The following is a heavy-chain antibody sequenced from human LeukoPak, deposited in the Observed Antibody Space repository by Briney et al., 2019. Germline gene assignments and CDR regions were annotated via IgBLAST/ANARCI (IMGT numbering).Heavy chain of an antibody. D-gene: IGHD3-22*01. CDR2: IYSGGSA. Sequence: GGSLRLSYAASGFIVSRKYMSWVRQAPGKGLEWVSVIYSGGSADYADSVKGRFTISRDNSKNTLHLQMKSLGAEDTAVYYCAKMSNYYNSLGYYAFDIWGQGTMVTVSS. V-gene: IGHV3-66*01. J-gene: IGHJ3*02. CDR1: GFIVSRKY. CDR3: AKMSNYYNSLGYYAFDI.